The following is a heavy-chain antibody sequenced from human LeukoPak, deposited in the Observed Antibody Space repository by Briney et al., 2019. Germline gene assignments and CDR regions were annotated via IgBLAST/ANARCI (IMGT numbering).Heavy chain of an antibody. Sequence: PSQTLSLTCTVSGGSISSGGYYWSWIRQHPGKGLEWIGYIYYSGSTNYNPSLKSRVTISVDTSKNQFSLKLSSVTAADTAVYYCARLGTTVVTYYFDYWGQGTLVTVSS. V-gene: IGHV4-31*03. CDR3: ARLGTTVVTYYFDY. D-gene: IGHD4-23*01. CDR1: GGSISSGGYY. CDR2: IYYSGST. J-gene: IGHJ4*02.